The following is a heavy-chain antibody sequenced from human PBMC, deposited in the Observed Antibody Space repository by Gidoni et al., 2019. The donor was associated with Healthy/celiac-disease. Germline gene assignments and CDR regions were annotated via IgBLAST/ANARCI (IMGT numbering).Heavy chain of an antibody. V-gene: IGHV1-69*01. CDR1: GGTFSSYA. J-gene: IGHJ4*02. CDR3: ASPFRGGNFDY. CDR2: IIPILGTA. Sequence: QVQLVQSGAEVQKPGSSVKVSCKASGGTFSSYAISWVRQAPGQGLEWMGGIIPILGTANYAQKFQGRVTITADESTSTAYMELSSLRSEDTAVYYCASPFRGGNFDYWGQGTLVTVSS. D-gene: IGHD2-15*01.